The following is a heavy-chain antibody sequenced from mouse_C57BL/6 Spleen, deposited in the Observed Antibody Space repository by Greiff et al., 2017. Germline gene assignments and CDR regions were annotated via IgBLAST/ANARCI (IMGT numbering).Heavy chain of an antibody. Sequence: VQLQQPGAELVKPGASVKLSCKASGYTFTSYWMHWVKQRPGQGLEWIGMIHPNSGSTNYNEKFKSKATLTVDKSSSTAYMQLSSLTSEDSAVYYCTRRGSIHFDYWGQGTTLTVSS. CDR1: GYTFTSYW. CDR2: IHPNSGST. D-gene: IGHD1-1*01. V-gene: IGHV1-64*01. CDR3: TRRGSIHFDY. J-gene: IGHJ2*01.